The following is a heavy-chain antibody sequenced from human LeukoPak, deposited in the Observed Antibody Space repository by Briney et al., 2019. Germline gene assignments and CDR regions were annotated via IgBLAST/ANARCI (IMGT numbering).Heavy chain of an antibody. CDR1: GGTFSSYA. CDR2: IIPIFGTA. V-gene: IGHV1-69*05. D-gene: IGHD5-24*01. CDR3: ARDDGYILRADAFDI. J-gene: IGHJ3*02. Sequence: SVKVSCKASGGTFSSYAISWVRQAPGQGLEWMGRIIPIFGTANYAQKFQGRVTITTDESTSTAYMELSSLRSEDTAVYYCARDDGYILRADAFDIWGQGTMVTVSS.